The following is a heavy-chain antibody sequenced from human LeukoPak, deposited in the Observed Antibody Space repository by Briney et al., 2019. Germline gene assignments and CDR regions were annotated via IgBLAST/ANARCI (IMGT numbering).Heavy chain of an antibody. CDR1: GYNFIYY. CDR2: IHPTSGAT. D-gene: IGHD4-17*01. CDR3: ATHTTVTRTPYYYYGMDV. J-gene: IGHJ6*02. Sequence: ASVKVSCKASGYNFIYYIQWVRQAPGQGLEWMGWIHPTSGATKYAQKFQDRVTVTRDTSISTAYMELRSLRSDDTAVYYCATHTTVTRTPYYYYGMDVWGQGTTVTVSS. V-gene: IGHV1-2*02.